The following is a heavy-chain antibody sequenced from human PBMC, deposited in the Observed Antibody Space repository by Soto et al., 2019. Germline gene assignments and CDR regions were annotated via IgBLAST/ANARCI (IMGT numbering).Heavy chain of an antibody. CDR3: ARCNMVRGVNYYGMDV. Sequence: SVKVSCKASGGTFISYAIIWVRQAPGQGLEWMGGIIPIFGTANYAQKFQGRVTITADESTSTAYMELSSLRSEDTAVYYCARCNMVRGVNYYGMDVWGQGTTVTVSS. D-gene: IGHD3-10*01. J-gene: IGHJ6*02. CDR1: GGTFISYA. V-gene: IGHV1-69*01. CDR2: IIPIFGTA.